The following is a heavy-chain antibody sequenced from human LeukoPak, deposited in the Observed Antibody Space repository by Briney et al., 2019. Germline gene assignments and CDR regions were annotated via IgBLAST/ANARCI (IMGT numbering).Heavy chain of an antibody. D-gene: IGHD2-2*01. CDR2: LSGSGAST. CDR1: GFSFSTYA. V-gene: IGHV3-23*01. CDR3: ARGPKVPTPTYYFDY. Sequence: GGSLRLSCAASGFSFSTYAMTWVRQAPGKGLEWVSALSGSGASTFYADSVKGRFTISGDNSKNTLYLQMNSLRAEDTAVYYCARGPKVPTPTYYFDYWGQGTLVTVSS. J-gene: IGHJ4*02.